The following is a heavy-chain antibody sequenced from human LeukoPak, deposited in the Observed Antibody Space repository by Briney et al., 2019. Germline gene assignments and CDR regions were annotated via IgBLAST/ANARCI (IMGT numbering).Heavy chain of an antibody. D-gene: IGHD2-15*01. CDR1: GYTFTGYY. J-gene: IGHJ4*02. CDR2: IKPNSGGT. V-gene: IGHV1-2*02. Sequence: ASVKVSCKASGYTFTGYYMHWVRQAPGQGLEWMGWIKPNSGGTNYAQKFQGRATMTRDTSISTAYMELSRLRSDDTAVYYCARGRGVVAATIAPFDYWGQGTLVTVSS. CDR3: ARGRGVVAATIAPFDY.